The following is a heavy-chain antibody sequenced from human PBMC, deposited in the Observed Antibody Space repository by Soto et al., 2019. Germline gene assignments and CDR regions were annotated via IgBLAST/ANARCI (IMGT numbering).Heavy chain of an antibody. CDR3: ARDPKTSGGQHWAFNYFDS. V-gene: IGHV3-30-3*01. CDR2: ISYDGTNK. Sequence: RLSCAASGFRFSISPMHWVRQTPGKGPEWVALISYDGTNKFYADSVKGRFTISRDNSKSTLYLQVDSLRPEDAAVYYCARDPKTSGGQHWAFNYFDSWGQGTLVTVSS. CDR1: GFRFSISP. D-gene: IGHD7-27*01. J-gene: IGHJ4*02.